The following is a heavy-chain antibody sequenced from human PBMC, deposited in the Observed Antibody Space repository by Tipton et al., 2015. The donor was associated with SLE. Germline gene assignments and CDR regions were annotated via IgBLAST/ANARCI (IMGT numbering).Heavy chain of an antibody. V-gene: IGHV3-11*04. D-gene: IGHD3-3*01. CDR1: GFTFSDYY. J-gene: IGHJ4*02. Sequence: GSLRLSCAASGFTFSDYYMSWIRQAPGKGLEWVSYISSSGSTIYYADSVKGRFTISRDNAKNTLYLQMNSLRAEDTAVYYCARDLYYDFWSGPFDYWGQGTLVTVSS. CDR3: ARDLYYDFWSGPFDY. CDR2: ISSSGSTI.